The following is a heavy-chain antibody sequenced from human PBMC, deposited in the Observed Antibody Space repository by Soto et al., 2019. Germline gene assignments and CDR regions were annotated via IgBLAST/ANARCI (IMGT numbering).Heavy chain of an antibody. CDR2: ISGSGDRT. Sequence: EVQLLESGGGLVQPGGSLRLSCAASGITISNYPMSWVRQAPGKGLDWVSGISGSGDRTYYADSAKGRFTISKDISRNSLSLQLDRLGGEDTAVYFCVKDDGGYPSTAPPWGQGTLVTVSS. CDR1: GITISNYP. J-gene: IGHJ5*02. D-gene: IGHD3-22*01. V-gene: IGHV3-23*01. CDR3: VKDDGGYPSTAPP.